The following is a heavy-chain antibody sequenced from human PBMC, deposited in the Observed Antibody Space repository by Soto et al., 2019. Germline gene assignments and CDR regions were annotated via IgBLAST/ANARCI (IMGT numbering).Heavy chain of an antibody. J-gene: IGHJ5*02. Sequence: QLQLQESGPGLVKPSETLSLTCTVSGGSISSRGYYWGWIRQPPGKGLEWIGTIYYSGSTYYNPSLISRVPISVDTSKNQFSLKLSSVTVADTAVSYCATSNWFDPWGQGTLVTVSS. CDR2: IYYSGST. CDR3: ATSNWFDP. V-gene: IGHV4-39*01. CDR1: GGSISSRGYY.